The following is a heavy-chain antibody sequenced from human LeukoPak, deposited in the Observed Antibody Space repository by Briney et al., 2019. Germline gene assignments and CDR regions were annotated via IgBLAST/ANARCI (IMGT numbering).Heavy chain of an antibody. CDR1: GYTFTSYY. V-gene: IGHV1-46*01. CDR2: INPSGGSA. CDR3: ARGIVNDEAFDI. Sequence: ASVKVSCKASGYTFTSYYMHWVRQAPGQGLEWMGIINPSGGSATYAQKFQSRLTITRNTSISTAYMELSSLRSEDTAVYYCARGIVNDEAFDIWGQGTMVTVSS. J-gene: IGHJ3*02. D-gene: IGHD3-16*02.